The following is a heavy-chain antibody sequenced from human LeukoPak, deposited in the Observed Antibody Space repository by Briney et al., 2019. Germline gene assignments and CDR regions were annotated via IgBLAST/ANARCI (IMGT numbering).Heavy chain of an antibody. D-gene: IGHD2-2*01. Sequence: GGSLRLSCAASGFTFSSYATSWVRQAPGKGLEWVSIISDSGGTTYYADSVKGRFTISRDNSKNTLYLQMNSLRVEDTAVYYRGTLYQLLWDSFDYWGQGTLVTVSS. CDR2: ISDSGGTT. J-gene: IGHJ4*02. CDR1: GFTFSSYA. V-gene: IGHV3-23*01. CDR3: GTLYQLLWDSFDY.